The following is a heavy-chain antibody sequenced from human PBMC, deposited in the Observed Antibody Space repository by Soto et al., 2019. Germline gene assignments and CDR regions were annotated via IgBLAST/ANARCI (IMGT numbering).Heavy chain of an antibody. CDR3: ARELNTDSSAYYSFAY. CDR1: GYHFTAYG. D-gene: IGHD3-22*01. J-gene: IGHJ4*02. V-gene: IGHV1-18*01. Sequence: GASVKVSCKTSGYHFTAYGLAWLRQAPGQRPEWMGWASTNNADTNYAEKFQGRGTMTTDKSTTTTYMELRSLRSDDTAVYYCARELNTDSSAYYSFAYWGQGTLVTVSS. CDR2: ASTNNADT.